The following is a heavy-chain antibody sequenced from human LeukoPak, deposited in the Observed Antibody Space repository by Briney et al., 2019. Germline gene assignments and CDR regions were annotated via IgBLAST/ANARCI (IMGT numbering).Heavy chain of an antibody. V-gene: IGHV4-4*07. Sequence: SETLSLTCTVSGGSISSYYWSWLRHPAGNGLEWIGRIYTSGSTNYNPSLTSRVTMSVDTSKNQFSLKLSSVTAADTAVYYCAREGLELRPHYWYFDLWGRGTLVTVSS. CDR2: IYTSGST. D-gene: IGHD1-7*01. CDR1: GGSISSYY. CDR3: AREGLELRPHYWYFDL. J-gene: IGHJ2*01.